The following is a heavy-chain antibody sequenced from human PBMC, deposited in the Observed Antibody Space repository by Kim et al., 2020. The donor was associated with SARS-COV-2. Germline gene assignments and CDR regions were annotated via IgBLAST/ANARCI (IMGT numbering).Heavy chain of an antibody. D-gene: IGHD3-3*01. CDR2: ISSSSSYT. CDR3: ARYPEAPERVGQVRFLEWRTLFQDYYYYYGMDV. V-gene: IGHV3-11*03. J-gene: IGHJ6*02. CDR1: GFTFSDYY. Sequence: GGSLRLSCAASGFTFSDYYMSWIRQAPGKGLEWVSYISSSSSYTNYADSVKGRFTISRDNAKNSLYLQMNSLRAEDTAVYYCARYPEAPERVGQVRFLEWRTLFQDYYYYYGMDVWGQGTTVTVSS.